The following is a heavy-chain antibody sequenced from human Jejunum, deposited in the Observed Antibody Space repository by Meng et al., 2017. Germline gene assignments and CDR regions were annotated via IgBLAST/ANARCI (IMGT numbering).Heavy chain of an antibody. Sequence: QVHLQETCPGLVTPLGALSLTCAVLASCIVMTNWWHWDRQPPGKVPEWIWDVFHTGSSNYSPSLRSRVTISVDKSKNQFSLNLSSVTAADTAVYFCARRGGAYSTGHFPHFDDWGQGTLVTVSS. CDR1: ASCIVMTNW. V-gene: IGHV4-4*01. CDR3: ARRGGAYSTGHFPHFDD. J-gene: IGHJ4*02. CDR2: VFHTGSS. D-gene: IGHD6-19*01.